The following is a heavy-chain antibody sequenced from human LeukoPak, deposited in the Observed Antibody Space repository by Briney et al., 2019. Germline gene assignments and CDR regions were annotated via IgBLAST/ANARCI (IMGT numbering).Heavy chain of an antibody. J-gene: IGHJ5*02. CDR1: GFTFSSYS. V-gene: IGHV3-21*01. CDR3: AREPEGLLSWFDP. D-gene: IGHD1-14*01. CDR2: ISSSSSYI. Sequence: GGSLRLSCAASGFTFSSYSMNWFRQAPGKGLEWVSSISSSSSYIYYADSVKGRFTISRDNAKNSLYLQMNSLRAEDTAVYYCAREPEGLLSWFDPWGQGTLVTVSS.